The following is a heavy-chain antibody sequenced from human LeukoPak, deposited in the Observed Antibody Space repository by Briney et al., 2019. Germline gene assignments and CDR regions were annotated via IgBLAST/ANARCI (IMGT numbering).Heavy chain of an antibody. D-gene: IGHD1-1*01. V-gene: IGHV3-21*01. J-gene: IGHJ1*01. CDR3: VRDLMGSGSTTAYLHH. CDR2: ISRSSRHV. CDR1: GFTFSDYS. Sequence: GGSLRLSCAASGFTFSDYSMNWVRQAPGKGLEWVSSISRSSRHVYYAGSVKGRFTISRDNAKNSLYLQMNSLRAGDMAVYFCVRDLMGSGSTTAYLHHWGQGTLVTVSS.